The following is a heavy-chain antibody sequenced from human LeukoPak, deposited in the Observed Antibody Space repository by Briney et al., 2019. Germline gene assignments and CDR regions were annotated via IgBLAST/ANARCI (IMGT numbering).Heavy chain of an antibody. V-gene: IGHV5-51*01. Sequence: GESLKISCKGYGDMFTSYWVAWGRQMPGKGLEWMGIIFPGDSDTRYSPSIQGQVTTSVDRSISTAYLQWSSLKASDTAIYYCARRPLHSQNWLAPWGQGTLVTVSS. J-gene: IGHJ5*02. CDR3: ARRPLHSQNWLAP. CDR1: GDMFTSYW. CDR2: IFPGDSDT.